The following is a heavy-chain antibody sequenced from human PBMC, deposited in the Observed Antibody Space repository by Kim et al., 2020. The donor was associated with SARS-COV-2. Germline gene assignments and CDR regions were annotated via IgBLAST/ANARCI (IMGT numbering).Heavy chain of an antibody. CDR1: GFTFSSYA. Sequence: GGSLRLSCAASGFTFSSYAMSWVRQAPGKGLEWVSAISGSGGSTYYADSVKGRFTISRDNSKNTLYLQMNSLRAEDTAVYYCAKDLQVVVVVDDGGSHTSFDYWGQGTLVTVSS. CDR2: ISGSGGST. CDR3: AKDLQVVVVVDDGGSHTSFDY. D-gene: IGHD2-15*01. J-gene: IGHJ4*02. V-gene: IGHV3-23*01.